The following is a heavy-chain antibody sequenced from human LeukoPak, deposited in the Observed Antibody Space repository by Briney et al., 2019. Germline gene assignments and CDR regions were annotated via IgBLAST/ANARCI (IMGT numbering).Heavy chain of an antibody. V-gene: IGHV3-53*01. CDR1: GFAFSSNY. D-gene: IGHD6-19*01. CDR2: IYGGGDT. J-gene: IGHJ3*02. Sequence: GGSLRLSCAASGFAFSSNYMSWVRQAPGKGLEWVSGIYGGGDTNYADSVKGRFTISRDNAKNSLYLQMNSLRAEDTAVYYCAIWAYSSGPGHPRDVSDIWGQGTTVIVSS. CDR3: AIWAYSSGPGHPRDVSDI.